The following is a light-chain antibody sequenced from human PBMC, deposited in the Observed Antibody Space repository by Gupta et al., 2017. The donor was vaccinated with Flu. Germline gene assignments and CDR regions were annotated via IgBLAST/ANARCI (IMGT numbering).Light chain of an antibody. Sequence: QSALTQPRSVSGSPGLSVPISSAGTSSDVGGYNYVSWYQQRPVPAPKVVIYDVPKRPSAVPGRFSGSKSGNTAALTISGLQADDEDDYYCFAYAGSGWVFGGGTRLTAL. J-gene: IGLJ3*02. CDR2: DVP. CDR3: FAYAGSGWV. CDR1: SSDVGGYNY. V-gene: IGLV2-11*01.